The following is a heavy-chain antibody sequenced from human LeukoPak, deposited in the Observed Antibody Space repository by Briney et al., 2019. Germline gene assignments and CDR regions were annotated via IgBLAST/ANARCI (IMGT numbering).Heavy chain of an antibody. Sequence: GGSLRLSCAASGFTFSNAWMSWVRQAPGKGLEWVSSITSSSSYIYYADSVKGRFTISRDNAKNSLYLQMNSLRAEDTAVYYCARDLPGYSSSWYFGGHMDVWGKGTTVTVSS. CDR3: ARDLPGYSSSWYFGGHMDV. CDR2: ITSSSSYI. CDR1: GFTFSNAW. V-gene: IGHV3-21*01. J-gene: IGHJ6*03. D-gene: IGHD6-13*01.